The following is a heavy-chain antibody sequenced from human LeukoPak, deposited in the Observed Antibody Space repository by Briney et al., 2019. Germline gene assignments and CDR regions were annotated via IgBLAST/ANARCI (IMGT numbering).Heavy chain of an antibody. CDR1: GGSFNGYY. V-gene: IGHV4-34*01. CDR3: ARGVGYCSGGSCYNWFDP. J-gene: IGHJ5*02. CDR2: INHSGST. D-gene: IGHD2-15*01. Sequence: SETLSLTCAVYGGSFNGYYWSWIRQPPGKGLEWIGEINHSGSTNYNPSLKSRVTISVDTSKNQFSLKLSSVTAADTAVYYCARGVGYCSGGSCYNWFDPWGQGTLVTVSS.